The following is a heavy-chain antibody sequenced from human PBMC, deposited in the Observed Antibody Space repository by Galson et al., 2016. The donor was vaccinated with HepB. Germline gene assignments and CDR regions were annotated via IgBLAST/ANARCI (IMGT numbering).Heavy chain of an antibody. CDR2: IYPGDSDT. J-gene: IGHJ3*02. CDR1: GYSFTSYW. V-gene: IGHV5-51*01. CDR3: ARRSSDAFDI. Sequence: QSGAEVKKPGESLKISCEGSGYSFTSYWIGWVRQMPGKGLEWMGTIYPGDSDTRYSPSSQGQVTISADTSISAAYLQWNSLKASDTAIYYCARRSSDAFDIWGQGTMVTISS. D-gene: IGHD3-10*01.